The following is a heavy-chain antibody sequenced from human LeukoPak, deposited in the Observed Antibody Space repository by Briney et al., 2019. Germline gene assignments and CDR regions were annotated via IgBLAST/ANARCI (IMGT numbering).Heavy chain of an antibody. CDR1: GYTFTGYY. V-gene: IGHV1-2*02. CDR2: INPNSGGT. J-gene: IGHJ4*02. CDR3: ARVKTTVTLHPFDY. Sequence: ASVKVSCKASGYTFTGYYMHWVRQAPGQGLEWMGWINPNSGGTNYAQKFQGRVTMTRDTSISTAYMELSRLRSDDTAVYYCARVKTTVTLHPFDYWGQGTLVTVSS. D-gene: IGHD4-11*01.